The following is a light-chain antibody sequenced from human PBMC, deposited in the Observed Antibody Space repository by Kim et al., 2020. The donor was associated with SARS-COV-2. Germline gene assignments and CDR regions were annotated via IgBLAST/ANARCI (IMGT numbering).Light chain of an antibody. J-gene: IGLJ1*01. CDR2: GEN. V-gene: IGLV3-19*01. CDR3: NSRDSSGNHLYV. CDR1: SLRTYY. Sequence: SSELTQDPAVSVALGQTVRITCQGDSLRTYYANWYQQKPGQAPLLVIYGENNRPSGIPDRFSGSNSGNTASLTITGAQAEDEADYYCNSRDSSGNHLYVFGAGTKVTAL.